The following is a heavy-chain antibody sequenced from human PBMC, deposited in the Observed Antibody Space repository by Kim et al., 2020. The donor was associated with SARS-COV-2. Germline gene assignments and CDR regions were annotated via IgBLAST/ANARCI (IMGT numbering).Heavy chain of an antibody. J-gene: IGHJ6*02. CDR3: ASYDFWSGYLYYYGMDV. V-gene: IGHV3-48*03. Sequence: YADSVKGRFTISRDNAKNSLYLQMNSLRAEDTAVYYCASYDFWSGYLYYYGMDVWGQGTTSPSP. D-gene: IGHD3-3*01.